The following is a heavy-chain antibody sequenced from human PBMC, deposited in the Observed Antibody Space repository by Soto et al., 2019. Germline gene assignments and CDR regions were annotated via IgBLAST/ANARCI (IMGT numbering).Heavy chain of an antibody. CDR2: IYPSGST. J-gene: IGHJ6*02. CDR3: LSDRRGGSGTYSKQPGMGV. D-gene: IGHD3-10*01. V-gene: IGHV4-30-2*01. Sequence: PSETLSLTCSVSCDSISSGGFSWSWIRQPPGKGLEWIGYIYPSGSTSHNPSLKSRGTISVDGAKKQFSLKLRSVTAADTAVYYCLSDRRGGSGTYSKQPGMGVWGQGTTVLVSS. CDR1: CDSISSGGFS.